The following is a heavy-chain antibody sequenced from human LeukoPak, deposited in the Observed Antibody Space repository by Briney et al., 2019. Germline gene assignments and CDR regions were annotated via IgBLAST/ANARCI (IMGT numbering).Heavy chain of an antibody. V-gene: IGHV3-23*01. CDR2: ISGSVVTA. J-gene: IGHJ4*02. D-gene: IGHD3-22*01. CDR1: GFTFSAYH. CDR3: AKEGDTSVGNYFDY. Sequence: GGSLRLSCASSGFTFSAYHMNWVRQAPGKGLEWVSAISGSVVTAYYADSVQGRFTISRDNSKNTLYLQMNSLRAEDTAVYYCAKEGDTSVGNYFDYWGQGTLVTVSS.